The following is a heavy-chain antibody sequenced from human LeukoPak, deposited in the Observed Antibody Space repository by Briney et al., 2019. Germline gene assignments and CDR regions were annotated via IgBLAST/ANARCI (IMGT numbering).Heavy chain of an antibody. CDR3: ARGGIYCSSTSCTPLGY. Sequence: GGSLRLSCAASGFTFSSYSMNWVRQAPGKGLEWASYISSSGSTTHYADSVEGQFTIARDNAKNSLYLQMNSLRAEDTAVYYCARGGIYCSSTSCTPLGYWGQGTLVTVSS. CDR1: GFTFSSYS. V-gene: IGHV3-48*04. J-gene: IGHJ4*02. D-gene: IGHD2-2*01. CDR2: ISSSGSTT.